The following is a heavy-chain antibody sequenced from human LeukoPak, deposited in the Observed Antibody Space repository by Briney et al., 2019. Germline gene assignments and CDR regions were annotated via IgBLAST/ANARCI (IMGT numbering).Heavy chain of an antibody. CDR2: ISSSSSYT. V-gene: IGHV3-11*06. J-gene: IGHJ4*02. D-gene: IGHD6-19*01. CDR1: GFTFSDYY. Sequence: GGSLRLSCAASGFTFSDYYMSWIRQAPGKGLKWVSYISSSSSYTNYADSVKGRFTISRDNAKNSLYLQMNSLRAEDTAVYYCAATGYSSGWYGYWGQGTLVTVSS. CDR3: AATGYSSGWYGY.